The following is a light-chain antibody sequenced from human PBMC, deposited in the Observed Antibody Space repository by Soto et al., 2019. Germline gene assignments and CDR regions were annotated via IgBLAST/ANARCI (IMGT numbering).Light chain of an antibody. J-gene: IGLJ3*02. CDR2: EVN. V-gene: IGLV2-14*01. CDR3: SSWTSSTTQV. Sequence: QSALTQPASVSGSLGQSITISCTGTSSDVGGYNFVSWYQQHPGKAPKLMIYEVNNRPSGVSYRFSGSKSGNTASLTISGLQAEDEADYYCSSWTSSTTQVLGGGTQLTVL. CDR1: SSDVGGYNF.